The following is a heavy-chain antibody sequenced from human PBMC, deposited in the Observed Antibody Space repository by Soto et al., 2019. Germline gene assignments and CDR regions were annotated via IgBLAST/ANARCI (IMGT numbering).Heavy chain of an antibody. Sequence: GGSLRLSCAASGFTFSSYAMSWVRQAPGKGPEWVAVISYGGSNKYYADSVKGRFTISRDNSKNTLYLQMNSLRAEDTAVYYCASPVAYYDFWSGYRYWGQGTLVTVSS. J-gene: IGHJ4*02. CDR1: GFTFSSYA. CDR3: ASPVAYYDFWSGYRY. V-gene: IGHV3-30-3*01. CDR2: ISYGGSNK. D-gene: IGHD3-3*01.